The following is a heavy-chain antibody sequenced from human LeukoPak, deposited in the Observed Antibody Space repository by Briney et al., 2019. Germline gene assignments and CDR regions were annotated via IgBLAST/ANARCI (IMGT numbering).Heavy chain of an antibody. Sequence: SETLSLTCTVSGGSISSYYWSWIRQPAGKGLEWIGRIYTSGSTNYNPSLKSRVTMSVDTSKNQFSLKLSSVTAADTAVYYCARYSWWLRHSPTYYYYGVDVWGQGTTVTVSS. J-gene: IGHJ6*02. CDR2: IYTSGST. CDR1: GGSISSYY. D-gene: IGHD5-12*01. V-gene: IGHV4-4*07. CDR3: ARYSWWLRHSPTYYYYGVDV.